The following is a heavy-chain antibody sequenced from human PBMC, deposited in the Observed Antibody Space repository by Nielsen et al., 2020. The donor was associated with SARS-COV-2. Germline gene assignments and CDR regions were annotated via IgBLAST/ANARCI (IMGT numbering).Heavy chain of an antibody. CDR3: ARQGGSYIFDY. CDR2: ISSSGSTI. D-gene: IGHD1-26*01. J-gene: IGHJ4*02. Sequence: GESLKISCAASGFTFSDYYISWIRQAPGKGLEWVSYISSSGSTIYYADSVKGRFTISRDNAKNTLYLQMNSLRAEDTAVYYCARQGGSYIFDYWGQGSLVTVSS. V-gene: IGHV3-11*04. CDR1: GFTFSDYY.